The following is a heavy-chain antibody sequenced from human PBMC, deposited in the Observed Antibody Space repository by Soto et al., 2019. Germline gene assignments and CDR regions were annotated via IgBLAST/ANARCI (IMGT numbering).Heavy chain of an antibody. CDR2: ISGSGGSR. V-gene: IGHV3-23*01. J-gene: IGHJ4*02. Sequence: EVQLLESGGGLVQPGGSLRLSCAASGFTFSSYAMSWVRQAPGKGLEWVSVISGSGGSRYYADSVKGRFTISRDNSKNTLYLQMNSLRAEDTAAYYCSRRSSGWYFDYWGQGTLVTVSS. CDR1: GFTFSSYA. CDR3: SRRSSGWYFDY. D-gene: IGHD6-19*01.